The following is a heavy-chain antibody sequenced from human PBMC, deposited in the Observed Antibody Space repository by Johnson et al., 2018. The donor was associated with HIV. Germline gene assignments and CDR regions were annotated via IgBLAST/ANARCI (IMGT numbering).Heavy chain of an antibody. Sequence: QVHLVESGGGVVQPGRSLRLSCAASGFTFSNYAMHWVRQAPGKGLEWVAVISYDGNNKYYADSLKGRFTISRDNSKNTLYLQMNSLRAEDTALYYCAKDMGRYSSSSAAFDIWGQGTMVIVSS. CDR1: GFTFSNYA. V-gene: IGHV3-30*04. CDR2: ISYDGNNK. D-gene: IGHD6-6*01. J-gene: IGHJ3*02. CDR3: AKDMGRYSSSSAAFDI.